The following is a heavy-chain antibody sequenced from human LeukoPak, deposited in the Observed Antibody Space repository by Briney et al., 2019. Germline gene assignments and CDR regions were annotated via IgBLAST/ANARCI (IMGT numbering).Heavy chain of an antibody. V-gene: IGHV1-2*06. J-gene: IGHJ4*02. CDR1: GYTFTGYY. CDR3: ARDPPGYSKFDY. Sequence: ASVKVSFKASGYTFTGYYMHWVRQAPGQGLEWMGRINPNSGGTNYAQKFQGRVTMTRDTSISTAYMELSRLRSDDPAVYYCARDPPGYSKFDYWGQGTLVTVS. D-gene: IGHD5-24*01. CDR2: INPNSGGT.